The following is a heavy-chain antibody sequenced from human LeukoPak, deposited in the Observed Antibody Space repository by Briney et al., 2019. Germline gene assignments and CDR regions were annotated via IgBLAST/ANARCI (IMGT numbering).Heavy chain of an antibody. Sequence: SSVQVSCTASGGTFSDYSISWVGQAPAQGLEWMGRISPILNVPNYAQKFEGRVTITADKSTSTAYMELSSLKSEDTAVYFCARDRPRARYFDYWGQGTLVTVSS. D-gene: IGHD2-15*01. CDR1: GGTFSDYS. V-gene: IGHV1-69*04. CDR2: ISPILNVP. J-gene: IGHJ4*02. CDR3: ARDRPRARYFDY.